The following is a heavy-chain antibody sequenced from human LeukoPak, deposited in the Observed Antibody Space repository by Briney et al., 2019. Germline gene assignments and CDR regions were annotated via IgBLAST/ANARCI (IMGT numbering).Heavy chain of an antibody. CDR3: ARLYSSSWSHYFDH. CDR2: IYYSGST. D-gene: IGHD6-13*01. CDR1: GGSISSSSYY. Sequence: PSETLSLTCTVSGGSISSSSYYWGWIRQPPGKGLEWIGSIYYSGSTYYNPSLKSRVTISVDTSKNQFSLKLTSVTAADTAVYHCARLYSSSWSHYFDHWGQGTLVTVSS. J-gene: IGHJ4*02. V-gene: IGHV4-39*01.